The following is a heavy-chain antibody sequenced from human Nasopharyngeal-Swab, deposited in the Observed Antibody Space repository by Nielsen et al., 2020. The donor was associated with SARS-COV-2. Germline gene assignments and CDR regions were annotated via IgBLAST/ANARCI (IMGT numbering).Heavy chain of an antibody. J-gene: IGHJ3*02. CDR3: ARGTRLLWFEESDLFDI. V-gene: IGHV4-59*13. CDR1: GGSISSFH. CDR2: IYYSGST. D-gene: IGHD3-10*01. Sequence: GSLRLSCPLSGGSISSFHWNWIRQPPAKGLEWIGYIYYSGSTNYNPSPKSRVTISVDTSKNQFSLKLSSVTAADTAVYYCARGTRLLWFEESDLFDIWGQGTMVNVSS.